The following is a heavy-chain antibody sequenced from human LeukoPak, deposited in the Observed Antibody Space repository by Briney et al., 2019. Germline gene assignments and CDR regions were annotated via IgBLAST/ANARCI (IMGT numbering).Heavy chain of an antibody. CDR1: GFTFSSYG. J-gene: IGHJ4*02. CDR2: ISYDGSNK. CDR3: ARDLGGD. V-gene: IGHV3-30*03. Sequence: GSLRLSCAASGFTFSSYGMHWVRQAPGKELEWVAVISYDGSNKYYADSVKGRFTISRDNSKNTLYLQMNSLRAEDTAVYYCARDLGGDWGQGTLVTVSS.